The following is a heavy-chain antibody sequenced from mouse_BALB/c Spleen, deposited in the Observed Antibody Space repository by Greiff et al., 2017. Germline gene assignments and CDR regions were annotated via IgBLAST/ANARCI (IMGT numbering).Heavy chain of an antibody. CDR3: ARQLGLRYYAMDY. J-gene: IGHJ4*01. CDR1: GYAFTNYL. CDR2: INPGSGGT. V-gene: IGHV1-54*01. D-gene: IGHD3-1*01. Sequence: QVHVKQSGAELVRPGTSVKVSCKASGYAFTNYLIEWVKQRPGQGLEWIGVINPGSGGTNYNEKFKGKATLTADKSSSTAYMQLSSLTSDDSAVYFCARQLGLRYYAMDYWGQGTSVTVSS.